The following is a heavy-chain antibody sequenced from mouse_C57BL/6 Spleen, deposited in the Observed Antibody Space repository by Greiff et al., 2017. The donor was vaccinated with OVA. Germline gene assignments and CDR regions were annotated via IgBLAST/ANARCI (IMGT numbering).Heavy chain of an antibody. Sequence: QVQLKQPGAELVKPGASVKLSCKASGYTFTSYWMHWVKQRPGQGLEWIGMIHPNSGSTNYNEKFKSKATLTVDKSSSTAYMQLSSLTSEDSAVYYCARGSLRDYAMDYWGQGTSVTVSS. CDR2: IHPNSGST. CDR3: ARGSLRDYAMDY. J-gene: IGHJ4*01. D-gene: IGHD1-1*01. V-gene: IGHV1-64*01. CDR1: GYTFTSYW.